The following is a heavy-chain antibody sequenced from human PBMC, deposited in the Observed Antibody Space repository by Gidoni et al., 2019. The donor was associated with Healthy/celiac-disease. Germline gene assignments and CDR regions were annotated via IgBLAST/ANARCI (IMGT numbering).Heavy chain of an antibody. CDR3: ATDLIVATVVDAFDI. D-gene: IGHD5-12*01. CDR1: GFPFSSYW. J-gene: IGHJ3*02. CDR2: INSDGSST. Sequence: EVQLVESGGGLVQPGGSLRLSCAASGFPFSSYWMHWVRQAPGKGLVWVSRINSDGSSTSYADSVKGRFTISRDNAKNTLYLQMNSLRAEDTAVYYCATDLIVATVVDAFDIWGQGTMVTVSS. V-gene: IGHV3-74*01.